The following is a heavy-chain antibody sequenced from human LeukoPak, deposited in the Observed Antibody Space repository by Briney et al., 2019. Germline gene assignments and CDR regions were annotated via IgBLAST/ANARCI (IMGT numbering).Heavy chain of an antibody. V-gene: IGHV3-30*18. Sequence: GGSLRLSCAAPGFTFSSYGMHWVRQAPGKGLEWVAVISYDGSNKYYADSVKGRFTISRDNSKNTLYLQMNSLRAEDTAVYYCAKDESYDSSGYSDYWGQGTLVTVSS. CDR3: AKDESYDSSGYSDY. J-gene: IGHJ4*02. CDR1: GFTFSSYG. CDR2: ISYDGSNK. D-gene: IGHD3-22*01.